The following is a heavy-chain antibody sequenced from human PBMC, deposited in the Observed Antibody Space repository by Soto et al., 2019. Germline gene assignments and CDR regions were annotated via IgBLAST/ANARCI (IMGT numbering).Heavy chain of an antibody. D-gene: IGHD6-19*01. CDR3: ARANSAYSSGLDGGD. V-gene: IGHV3-33*01. J-gene: IGHJ4*02. Sequence: GGSLRLSCAASGFTFSSYGMHWVRQAPGKGLEWVAVIWYDGSNKYYADSVKGRFTISRDNSKNTLYLQMNSLRAEDTAVYYCARANSAYSSGLDGGDWGQGTLVTVSS. CDR2: IWYDGSNK. CDR1: GFTFSSYG.